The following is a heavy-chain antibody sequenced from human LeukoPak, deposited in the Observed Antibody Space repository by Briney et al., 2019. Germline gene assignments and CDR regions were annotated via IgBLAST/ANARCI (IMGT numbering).Heavy chain of an antibody. V-gene: IGHV3-48*04. CDR1: GFTFSSYS. CDR2: IGSSSSTI. D-gene: IGHD2-2*01. CDR3: ARGVRPVAMRNYLDY. Sequence: GGSLRLSCAASGFTFSSYSMNWVRQAPGKGLEWVSYIGSSSSTIYYADSVKGRFTISRDNAKNSLYLQMNSLRAEDTAVYYCARGVRPVAMRNYLDYWGQGTLVTVSS. J-gene: IGHJ4*02.